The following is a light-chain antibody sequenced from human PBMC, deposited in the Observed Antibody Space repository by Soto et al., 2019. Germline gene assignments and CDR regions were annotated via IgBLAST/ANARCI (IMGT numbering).Light chain of an antibody. J-gene: IGKJ5*01. CDR2: AAS. CDR3: PQNYDTPSA. V-gene: IGKV1-39*01. CDR1: QSIGTF. Sequence: DTEMKQTRSALCRVGGERVTVTCPASQSIGTFLSWYQQKSGRAPKLLIYAASSLQIGVPSRFSGSGSGTNFTLTICSLQPEDFATYFCPQNYDTPSACGQGTRLEIK.